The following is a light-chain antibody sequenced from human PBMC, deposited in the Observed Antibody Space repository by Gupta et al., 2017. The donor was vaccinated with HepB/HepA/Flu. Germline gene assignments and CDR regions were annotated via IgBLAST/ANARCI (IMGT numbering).Light chain of an antibody. CDR2: GAS. V-gene: IGKV3-15*01. J-gene: IGKJ4*01. CDR3: QQYDRWPLLT. Sequence: EVVMTQSPATLSVSPGERVTLSCRASHNVGTTLAWYKQKPGQAPRILIYGASTRATGNPARFSGSGCGTEFTLTISSRQSEAFAVYYCQQYDRWPLLTFGGGTKVEMK. CDR1: HNVGTT.